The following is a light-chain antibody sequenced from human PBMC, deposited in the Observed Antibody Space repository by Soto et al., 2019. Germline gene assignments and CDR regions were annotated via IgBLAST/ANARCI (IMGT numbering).Light chain of an antibody. J-gene: IGKJ2*01. Sequence: DIQLTQSPSSLSASVGDRVIITCRASQSILNYLNWYQHKPGKAPRLLISSAASLRSGVPSRFSGSGSGTDFTLTSSSLQPDDLATYYCQQTYGTLYTFGQGTKLEIK. V-gene: IGKV1-39*01. CDR3: QQTYGTLYT. CDR2: SAA. CDR1: QSILNY.